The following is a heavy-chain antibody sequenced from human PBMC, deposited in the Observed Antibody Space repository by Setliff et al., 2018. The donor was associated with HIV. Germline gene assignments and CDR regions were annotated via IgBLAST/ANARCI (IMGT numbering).Heavy chain of an antibody. CDR3: AALGYSSTWNY. D-gene: IGHD6-13*01. J-gene: IGHJ4*02. CDR1: GFTFNRYD. CDR2: ISGGGGSS. Sequence: GGSLRLSCAASGFTFNRYDITWVRQAPGKGLEWVSLISGGGGSSDYADSVKGRFTISRDNSKSSLFLQMDSLRAEDTAFYYCAALGYSSTWNYWGQGTLVTVSS. V-gene: IGHV3-43D*03.